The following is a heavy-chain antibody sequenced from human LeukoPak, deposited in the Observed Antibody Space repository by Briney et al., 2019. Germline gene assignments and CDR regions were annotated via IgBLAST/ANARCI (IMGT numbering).Heavy chain of an antibody. CDR1: GFTFSSYA. CDR2: ISGSGGST. CDR3: AKGPVRYFDWLHY. V-gene: IGHV3-23*01. D-gene: IGHD3-9*01. Sequence: GGSLRLSCAASGFTFSSYAMSWVRQAPGKGLEWVSAISGSGGSTYYADSVKGRFTISRDNSKNTLYLQMNSLRAEHTAVYYCAKGPVRYFDWLHYWGQGTLVTVSS. J-gene: IGHJ4*02.